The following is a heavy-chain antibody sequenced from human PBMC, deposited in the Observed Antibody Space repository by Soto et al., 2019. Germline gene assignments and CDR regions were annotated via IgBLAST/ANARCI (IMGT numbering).Heavy chain of an antibody. J-gene: IGHJ4*02. CDR2: IIPILGIA. D-gene: IGHD4-17*01. V-gene: IGHV1-69*02. Sequence: QVQLVQSGAEVKKPGSSVKVSCKASGGTFSSYTISWVRQAPGQGLEWMGRIIPILGIANYAQKFQGRVTITADKSTSTAYMELSSLRSEDTAVYYCASSDYGNRGQEYFDFWGQGTLVTVSS. CDR1: GGTFSSYT. CDR3: ASSDYGNRGQEYFDF.